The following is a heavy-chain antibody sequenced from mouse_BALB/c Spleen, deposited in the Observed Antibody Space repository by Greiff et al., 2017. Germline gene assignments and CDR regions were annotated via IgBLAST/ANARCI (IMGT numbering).Heavy chain of an antibody. D-gene: IGHD2-3*01. CDR3: TRYDGNYDY. Sequence: LVESGAELVKPGASVKLSCKASGYTFTSYYMYWVKQRPGQGLEWIGEINPSNGGTNFNEKFKSKATLTVDKSSSTAYMQLSSLTSEDSAVYYCTRYDGNYDYWGQGTTLTVSS. CDR1: GYTFTSYY. CDR2: INPSNGGT. J-gene: IGHJ2*01. V-gene: IGHV1S81*02.